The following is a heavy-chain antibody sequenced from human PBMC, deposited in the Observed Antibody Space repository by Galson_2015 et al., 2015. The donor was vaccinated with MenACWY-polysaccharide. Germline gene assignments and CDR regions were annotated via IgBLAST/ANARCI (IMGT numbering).Heavy chain of an antibody. CDR3: ARVPSSSEIYYYYGMDV. J-gene: IGHJ6*02. D-gene: IGHD6-6*01. CDR2: ISSSSSYI. Sequence: SLRLSCAASGFTFSSYRMDWVRQAPGKGLEWVSSISSSSSYIYYADSVKGRFTISRDNAKNSLYLQMNSLRAEDTAVYYCARVPSSSEIYYYYGMDVWGQGTTVTVSS. V-gene: IGHV3-21*01. CDR1: GFTFSSYR.